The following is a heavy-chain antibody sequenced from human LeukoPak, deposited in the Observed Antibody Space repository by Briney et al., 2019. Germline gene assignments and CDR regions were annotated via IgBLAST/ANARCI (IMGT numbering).Heavy chain of an antibody. Sequence: GGSLRLSCAASGFTFSSSEMNWVRQAPGKGLEYVSGISNKGGSTYYADSVKGRFTISRDNSKNTLHLQMSSLRADDTAVYYCVKSGTWADFDSWGQGTLVTVSS. CDR2: ISNKGGST. CDR3: VKSGTWADFDS. V-gene: IGHV3-64D*09. J-gene: IGHJ4*02. D-gene: IGHD1-26*01. CDR1: GFTFSSSE.